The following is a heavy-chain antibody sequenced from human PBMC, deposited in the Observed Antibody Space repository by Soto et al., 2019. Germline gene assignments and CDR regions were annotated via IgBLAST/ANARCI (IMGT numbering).Heavy chain of an antibody. CDR1: GYTFTDYA. CDR2: IATGNDNT. D-gene: IGHD2-21*01. CDR3: ANGSRMWTPDY. V-gene: IGHV1-3*04. J-gene: IGHJ4*01. Sequence: QVQLVQSGAEVKKPGASVKVACKTSGYTFTDYAIQWVRQAPGQRLEWMGWIATGNDNTKFSQKFQGRVTITRDTSATTAYMELTSLRSEDTAVYYCANGSRMWTPDYLGDGTMVTVST.